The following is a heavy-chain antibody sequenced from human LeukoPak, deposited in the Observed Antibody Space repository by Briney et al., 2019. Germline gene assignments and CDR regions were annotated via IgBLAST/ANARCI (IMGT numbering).Heavy chain of an antibody. V-gene: IGHV3-30*18. Sequence: GGFLRLSCACSGFTCSNYGMHWVRQAPGKGLEWVGSISYGGSNKEYQDSKKGGFTISSDNSKNIMFLLMYMMGSENTFLFCSAKDSVGASGYWGQGTLVTVFS. CDR3: AKDSVGASGY. J-gene: IGHJ4*02. D-gene: IGHD1-26*01. CDR2: ISYGGSNK. CDR1: GFTCSNYG.